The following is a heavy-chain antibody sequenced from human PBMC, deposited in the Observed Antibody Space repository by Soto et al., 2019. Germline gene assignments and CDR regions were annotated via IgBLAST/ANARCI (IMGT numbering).Heavy chain of an antibody. D-gene: IGHD2-15*01. V-gene: IGHV4-38-2*02. J-gene: IGHJ6*02. Sequence: SENLSLTCAGSGYSISSGYYWGWIRQPPGKGREWIGSIYHSGSTYYNPSLKSRVTISVDTSKNQFSLKLSSVTAADTAVYYCARDALGDIVVVVAATPGAVNRNGMDVWGQGTTVTVS. CDR3: ARDALGDIVVVVAATPGAVNRNGMDV. CDR1: GYSISSGYY. CDR2: IYHSGST.